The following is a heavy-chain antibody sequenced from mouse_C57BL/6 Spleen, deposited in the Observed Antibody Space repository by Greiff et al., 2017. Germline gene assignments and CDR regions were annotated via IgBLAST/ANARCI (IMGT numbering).Heavy chain of an antibody. CDR3: AREGYYGFAY. D-gene: IGHD2-3*01. V-gene: IGHV5-16*01. CDR1: GFTFSDYY. J-gene: IGHJ3*01. Sequence: DVMLVESEGGLVQPGSSMKLSCTASGFTFSDYYMAWVRQVPEKGLEWVANINYDGSSTYYLDSLKSRFIISRDKAKNILYLQMSSLKSADTATYYCAREGYYGFAYWGQGILVTVSA. CDR2: INYDGSST.